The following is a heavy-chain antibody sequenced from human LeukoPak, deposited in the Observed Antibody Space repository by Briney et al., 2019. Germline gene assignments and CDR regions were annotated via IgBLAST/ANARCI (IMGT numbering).Heavy chain of an antibody. CDR3: ARGGAFYGGNTFIFDY. D-gene: IGHD4-23*01. V-gene: IGHV3-30*03. Sequence: PGRSLRLSCAASGFTFSSYGMHWVRQAPGKGLEWVAVISYDGSNKYYADSVKGRFTISRDNSKNTLYLQMNGLRAEDTAVYYCARGGAFYGGNTFIFDYWGQGTLVTVSS. CDR1: GFTFSSYG. J-gene: IGHJ4*02. CDR2: ISYDGSNK.